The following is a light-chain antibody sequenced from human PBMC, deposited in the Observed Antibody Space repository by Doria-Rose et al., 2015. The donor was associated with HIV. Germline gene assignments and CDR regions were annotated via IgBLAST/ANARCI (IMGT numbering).Light chain of an antibody. J-gene: IGLJ1*01. CDR3: QASDSGREWGV. Sequence: VLTQSPSVSVAPGQTARITCGGNNIGSRHVQWYQQRPGQAPVLVVYDDDARPSGISGRFSGSNSGNTATLTISWVEAGDEADYYCQASDSGREWGVFGSGTKVTVL. CDR2: DDD. CDR1: NIGSRH. V-gene: IGLV3-21*02.